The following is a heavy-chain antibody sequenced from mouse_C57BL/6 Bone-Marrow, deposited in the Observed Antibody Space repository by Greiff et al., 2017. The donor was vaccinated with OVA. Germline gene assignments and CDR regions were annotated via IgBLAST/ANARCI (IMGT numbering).Heavy chain of an antibody. CDR1: GYTFTSYW. CDR2: IHPNSGST. J-gene: IGHJ2*01. Sequence: QVQLQQPGAELVKPGASVQLSCKASGYTFTSYWMHWVKQRPGQGLEWIGMIHPNSGSTNYNEKFKSKATLTVDKSSSTAYMQLSSLTSEDSAVYYCASYYGSRGDYWGQGTTLTVSS. V-gene: IGHV1-64*01. D-gene: IGHD1-1*01. CDR3: ASYYGSRGDY.